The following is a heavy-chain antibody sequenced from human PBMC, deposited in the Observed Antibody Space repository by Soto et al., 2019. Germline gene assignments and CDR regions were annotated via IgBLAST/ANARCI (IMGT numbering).Heavy chain of an antibody. CDR2: IYWNDDK. Sequence: SGPTLVKPTQTLTLTCTFSGFSLSTSGVGVGWIRQPPGKALEWLALIYWNDDKRYSPSLKSRLTITKATSKNQVVLTMTNMDPVDTATYYCAHFAGDYDILTALNWFDPWGQGTLVTVSS. V-gene: IGHV2-5*01. D-gene: IGHD3-9*01. J-gene: IGHJ5*02. CDR3: AHFAGDYDILTALNWFDP. CDR1: GFSLSTSGVG.